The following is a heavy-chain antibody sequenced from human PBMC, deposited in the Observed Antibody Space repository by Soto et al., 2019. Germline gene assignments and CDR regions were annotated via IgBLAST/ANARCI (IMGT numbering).Heavy chain of an antibody. J-gene: IGHJ4*02. CDR3: TQRQTYCGGNCYSGFDY. V-gene: IGHV2-5*02. D-gene: IGHD2-21*02. Sequence: QITLKESGPTLVKPTQTLTLTCTFSGFSLSTSGVGVGWIRQPPGKALEWLALIYWDDDKRYSPSLKGRLTITKDTSKNQVVLTMTNMDPVDKATYYCTQRQTYCGGNCYSGFDYWRQGTLVTVSS. CDR1: GFSLSTSGVG. CDR2: IYWDDDK.